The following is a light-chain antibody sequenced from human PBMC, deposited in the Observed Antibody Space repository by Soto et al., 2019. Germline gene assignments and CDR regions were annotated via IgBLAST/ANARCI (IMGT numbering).Light chain of an antibody. Sequence: DIQLTQSPSILPASVGDSVTITCRASPGISTFLAWYRQKPGKAPELLLYSASTLVTGVPSRFSGSGSETDFTLTISSLQPEDSATYYCQQLNSYPYTFGPGTKVTLK. V-gene: IGKV1-9*01. CDR2: SAS. CDR1: PGISTF. J-gene: IGKJ3*01. CDR3: QQLNSYPYT.